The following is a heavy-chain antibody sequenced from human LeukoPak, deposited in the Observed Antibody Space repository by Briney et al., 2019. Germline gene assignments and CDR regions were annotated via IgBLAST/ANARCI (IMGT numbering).Heavy chain of an antibody. CDR1: GYTFTGYY. J-gene: IGHJ4*02. CDR2: INPNGGGT. V-gene: IGHV1-2*02. Sequence: ASVKVSCKASGYTFTGYYMHWVRQAPGQGLEWMGWINPNGGGTNYAQKFQGRVTMTRDTSISTAYMELSRLRSDDTAVYYCARDRYYYDSSGSDYWGQGTLVTVSS. D-gene: IGHD3-22*01. CDR3: ARDRYYYDSSGSDY.